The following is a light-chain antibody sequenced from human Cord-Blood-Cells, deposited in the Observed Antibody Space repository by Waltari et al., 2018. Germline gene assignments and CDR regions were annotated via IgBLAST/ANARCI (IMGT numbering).Light chain of an antibody. CDR1: QSISSY. J-gene: IGKJ4*01. Sequence: DIQMTQSPSSLSASVGDRVTITCRASQSISSYLNWYQQKPGKAPKLLIYAASSLQSGVPSRFSGSGSVTDFTLTISSLQPEDFATYYWQQSYSTPPTFGGGTKVEIK. CDR3: QQSYSTPPT. CDR2: AAS. V-gene: IGKV1-39*01.